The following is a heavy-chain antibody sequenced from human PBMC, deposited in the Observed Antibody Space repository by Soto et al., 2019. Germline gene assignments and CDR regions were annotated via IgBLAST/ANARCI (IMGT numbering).Heavy chain of an antibody. J-gene: IGHJ4*02. Sequence: QVQLQESGPGLVKPSQTLSLTCTVSGGSISSGGYYWSWIRQHPGKGLEWIGYIYYSGSTYYNPSLKSRVTISVDTSKNQFSLKLSSVTAADTAVYYCARGYCSGGSCYSESGFDYWGQETLVTVSS. V-gene: IGHV4-31*03. D-gene: IGHD2-15*01. CDR2: IYYSGST. CDR1: GGSISSGGYY. CDR3: ARGYCSGGSCYSESGFDY.